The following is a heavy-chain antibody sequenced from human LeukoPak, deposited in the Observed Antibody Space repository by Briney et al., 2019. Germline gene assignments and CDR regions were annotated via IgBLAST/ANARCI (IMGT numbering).Heavy chain of an antibody. V-gene: IGHV3-7*01. Sequence: PGGSLRLSCAASGFTFSNYWMSWVRQAPGKGLEWVANIKQDGSDIYYVDSVKGRFTISRDNAKNSLYLQMNSLRAEDTAVYCCTRSGTYVFDCWGQGTLVTVSS. D-gene: IGHD1-26*01. CDR2: IKQDGSDI. CDR3: TRSGTYVFDC. J-gene: IGHJ4*02. CDR1: GFTFSNYW.